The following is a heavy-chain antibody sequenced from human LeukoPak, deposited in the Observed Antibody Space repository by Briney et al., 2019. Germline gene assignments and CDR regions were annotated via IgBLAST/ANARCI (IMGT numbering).Heavy chain of an antibody. CDR1: GGSISSSSYY. CDR2: IYYSGST. CDR3: ARASGDGGNGY. V-gene: IGHV4-39*07. Sequence: KPSETLSLTCTVSGGSISSSSYYWGWIRQPPGKGLEWIGSIYYSGSTYYNPSLKSRVTISVDTSKNQFSLKLSSVTAADTAVYYCARASGDGGNGYWGQGTLVTVSS. D-gene: IGHD4-23*01. J-gene: IGHJ4*02.